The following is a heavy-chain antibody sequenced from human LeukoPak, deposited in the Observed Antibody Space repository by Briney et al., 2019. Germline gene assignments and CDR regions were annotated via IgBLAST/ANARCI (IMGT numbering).Heavy chain of an antibody. CDR2: INPSGGST. J-gene: IGHJ6*03. CDR1: GYTFTSYY. V-gene: IGHV1-46*01. Sequence: ASVKVSCKASGYTFTSYYMHWVRQAPGQGLEWMGIINPSGGSTSYAQKFQGRVTMTRDTSTSTAYMELSSLRSEDTAVYYCARAPYCSGGSCHYYYYYMDVWGKGTTVTVSS. CDR3: ARAPYCSGGSCHYYYYYMDV. D-gene: IGHD2-15*01.